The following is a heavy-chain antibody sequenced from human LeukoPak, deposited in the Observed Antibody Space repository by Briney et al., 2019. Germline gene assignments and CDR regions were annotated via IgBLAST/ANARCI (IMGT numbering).Heavy chain of an antibody. CDR3: ARDGVVAAGDYYYYYMDV. V-gene: IGHV4-4*07. J-gene: IGHJ6*03. CDR1: GGSISSYY. Sequence: SETLSLTCTVSGGSISSYYWSWVRQPAGKGLEWIGRIYTSGSTNYNPSLKSRVTMSVDTSKNQFSLKLSSVTAADTAVYYCARDGVVAAGDYYYYYMDVWGKGTTVTVSS. CDR2: IYTSGST. D-gene: IGHD2-15*01.